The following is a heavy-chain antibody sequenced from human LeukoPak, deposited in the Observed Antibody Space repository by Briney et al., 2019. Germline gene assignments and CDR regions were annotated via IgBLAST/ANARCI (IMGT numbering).Heavy chain of an antibody. CDR1: GFIFNSYW. D-gene: IGHD1-26*01. Sequence: GGSLRLSCAASGFIFNSYWMNWLRQAPGKGLEWVANVDQDGSEKYYVGSVKGRFTISRDNAKNSLYLQMNSLRVEDTAVYYCARRGGSYYHWDNWFDPWGQGTLVTVSS. J-gene: IGHJ5*02. V-gene: IGHV3-7*03. CDR2: VDQDGSEK. CDR3: ARRGGSYYHWDNWFDP.